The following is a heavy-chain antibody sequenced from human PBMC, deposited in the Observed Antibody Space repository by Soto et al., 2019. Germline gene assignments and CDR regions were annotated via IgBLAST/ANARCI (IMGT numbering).Heavy chain of an antibody. D-gene: IGHD3-10*01. CDR3: AKDGGYGSGGYYSDD. CDR2: TSSSGGST. Sequence: EVQLLESGGGLVQPGGSLRLSCAASGFTFSSYAMSWVRQAPGKGLEWVSTTSSSGGSTYYADSVKGRFTISRDNSKNTFYLQMKSLRAEDMAVYYCAKDGGYGSGGYYSDDWGQGTLVTVSS. J-gene: IGHJ4*02. V-gene: IGHV3-23*01. CDR1: GFTFSSYA.